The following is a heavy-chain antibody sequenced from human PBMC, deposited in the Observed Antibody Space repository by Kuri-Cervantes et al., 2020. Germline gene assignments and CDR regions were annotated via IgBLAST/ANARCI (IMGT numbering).Heavy chain of an antibody. V-gene: IGHV1-2*04. CDR1: GYTFTGYC. J-gene: IGHJ4*02. Sequence: ASVKVSCKASGYTFTGYCMHWVRQAPGQGLEWMGWINPNSGGTNYAQKFQGWVTMTRDTSISTAYMELSSLRSEDTAVYYCATAGGGQLGRLDYWGQGTLVTVSS. D-gene: IGHD6-6*01. CDR3: ATAGGGQLGRLDY. CDR2: INPNSGGT.